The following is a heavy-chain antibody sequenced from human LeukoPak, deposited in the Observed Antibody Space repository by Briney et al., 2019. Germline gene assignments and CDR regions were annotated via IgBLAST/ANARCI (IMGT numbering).Heavy chain of an antibody. CDR2: IYSSGRT. V-gene: IGHV4-39*07. CDR1: GVSIISTNSY. J-gene: IGHJ4*02. D-gene: IGHD2-15*01. CDR3: ARKREGPATGIDY. Sequence: KSSETLSLTCTVSGVSIISTNSYWGWIRQSPRTGLEWIGNIYSSGRTYYNPSLNSRVTISIDMSENQSSLKLTSVTAADTAVYYCARKREGPATGIDYWGQGTLVTVSS.